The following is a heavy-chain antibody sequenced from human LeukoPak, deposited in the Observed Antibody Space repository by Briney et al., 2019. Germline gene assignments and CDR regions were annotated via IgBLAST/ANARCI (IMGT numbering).Heavy chain of an antibody. CDR1: GGSISSGGYY. CDR2: IYYSGST. Sequence: SQTLSLTCTVSGGSISSGGYYWSWIRQHPGKGLEWIGYIYYSGSTYYNPSLKSRVTISVDTSKNQFSLKLSSVTAADTAVYYCARDRDIRDAFDIWGQGTMVTVSS. CDR3: ARDRDIRDAFDI. D-gene: IGHD3-3*02. J-gene: IGHJ3*02. V-gene: IGHV4-31*03.